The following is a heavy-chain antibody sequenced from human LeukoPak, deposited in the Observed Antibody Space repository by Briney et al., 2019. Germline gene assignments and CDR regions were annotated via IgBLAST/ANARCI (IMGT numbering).Heavy chain of an antibody. CDR3: AREAYGSGSYHRTNWFDP. V-gene: IGHV4-30-4*01. CDR1: GGSISSSDYY. J-gene: IGHJ5*02. Sequence: SETLSLTCTVSGGSISSSDYYWSWIRQPPGKGLEWIGYIYYSGSTYYNPSLKSRVTISVDTSKNQFSLKLSSVTAADTAVYYCAREAYGSGSYHRTNWFDPWGQGTLVTVSS. D-gene: IGHD3-10*01. CDR2: IYYSGST.